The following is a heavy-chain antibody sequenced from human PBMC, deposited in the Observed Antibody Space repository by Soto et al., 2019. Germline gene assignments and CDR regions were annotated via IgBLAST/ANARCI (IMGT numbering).Heavy chain of an antibody. CDR3: AKDPYDSSGYLVDFDY. Sequence: GGSLRLSCAASGFTFSSYGMHWVRQAPGKGLEWVAVISYDGSNKYYADSVKGRFTISRDNSKNTLYLQMNSLRAEDTAVYYCAKDPYDSSGYLVDFDYWGQGTLVTVSS. V-gene: IGHV3-30*18. CDR2: ISYDGSNK. CDR1: GFTFSSYG. D-gene: IGHD3-22*01. J-gene: IGHJ4*02.